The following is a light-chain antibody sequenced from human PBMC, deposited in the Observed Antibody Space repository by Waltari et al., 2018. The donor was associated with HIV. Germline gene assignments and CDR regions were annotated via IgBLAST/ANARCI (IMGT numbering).Light chain of an antibody. CDR2: AAS. Sequence: DIQMTQSPSSLSASVGDRVTITCRASHHITTSLNWYQQTPGKAPKLLIFAASLLQSGVPSRFTASGSGTDFTLTINSLQPEDFATYFCQQTYETVVTFGGGTMVDIK. V-gene: IGKV1-39*01. CDR3: QQTYETVVT. CDR1: HHITTS. J-gene: IGKJ4*01.